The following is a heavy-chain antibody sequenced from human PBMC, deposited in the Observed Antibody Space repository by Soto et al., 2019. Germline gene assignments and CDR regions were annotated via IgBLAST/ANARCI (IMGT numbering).Heavy chain of an antibody. V-gene: IGHV4-34*01. D-gene: IGHD3-16*02. Sequence: SETLSLTCVVYGGSFSGYYWSWIRQPPGKGLEWIGEINHSGSTNYNPSLKSRVTISVDTSKNQFSLKLSSVTAADTAVYYCARLRGSIENPDYYYYGMDVWGQGTTVTVSS. CDR3: ARLRGSIENPDYYYYGMDV. CDR1: GGSFSGYY. CDR2: INHSGST. J-gene: IGHJ6*02.